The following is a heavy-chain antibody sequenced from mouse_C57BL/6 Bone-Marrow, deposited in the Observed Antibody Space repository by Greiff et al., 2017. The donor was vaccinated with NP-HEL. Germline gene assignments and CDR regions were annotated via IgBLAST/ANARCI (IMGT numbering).Heavy chain of an antibody. Sequence: QVHVKQSGAELVKPGASVKLSCKASGYTFTEYTIHWVKQRSGQGLEWIGWFYPGSGSIKYNEKFKDKATLTAAKFSSTVYMELSRLTSEDSAVYFCARHEGAYITTGGFAYWGQGTLVTVSA. CDR2: FYPGSGSI. J-gene: IGHJ3*01. D-gene: IGHD1-1*01. CDR1: GYTFTEYT. V-gene: IGHV1-62-2*01. CDR3: ARHEGAYITTGGFAY.